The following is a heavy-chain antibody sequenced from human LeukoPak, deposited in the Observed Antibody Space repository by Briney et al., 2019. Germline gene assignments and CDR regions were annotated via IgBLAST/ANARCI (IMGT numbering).Heavy chain of an antibody. CDR1: GFTFNSYS. CDR2: ISSSSSYI. D-gene: IGHD2-21*01. CDR3: ARDKGLTYYYYYMDV. V-gene: IGHV3-21*01. Sequence: PGGSLRLSRAASGFTFNSYSMNWVRQAPGKGLEWVSSISSSSSYIFYADSLKGRFTISRDNAKNTLYLQMNSLRAEDTAVYYCARDKGLTYYYYYMDVWGKGTTVTISS. J-gene: IGHJ6*03.